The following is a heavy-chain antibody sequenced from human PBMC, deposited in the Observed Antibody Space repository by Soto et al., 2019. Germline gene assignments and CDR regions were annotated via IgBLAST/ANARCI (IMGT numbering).Heavy chain of an antibody. CDR2: IYYSGST. D-gene: IGHD3-22*01. CDR3: ARLRDYDNGLPFDY. Sequence: SETLSLTCTVSGGSISSGGYYWSWIRQHPGKGLEWIGYIYYSGSTYYNPSLKSRVTISVDTSKNQFSLKLSSVTAADTAVYYCARLRDYDNGLPFDYWGQGTLVTVPS. J-gene: IGHJ4*02. V-gene: IGHV4-31*03. CDR1: GGSISSGGYY.